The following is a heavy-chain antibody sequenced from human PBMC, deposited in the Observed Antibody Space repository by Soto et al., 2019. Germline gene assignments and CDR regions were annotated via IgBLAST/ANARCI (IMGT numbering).Heavy chain of an antibody. V-gene: IGHV3-11*01. Sequence: GGSLRLSCAASGFTFSDYYMSWIRQAPGKGLEWVSYISSSGSTIYYADSVKGRFTISRDNAKNSLYLQMNSLRAEDTAVYYCARDLVVVARGWFDPWDQGTLVTVSS. D-gene: IGHD2-15*01. CDR3: ARDLVVVARGWFDP. CDR2: ISSSGSTI. CDR1: GFTFSDYY. J-gene: IGHJ5*02.